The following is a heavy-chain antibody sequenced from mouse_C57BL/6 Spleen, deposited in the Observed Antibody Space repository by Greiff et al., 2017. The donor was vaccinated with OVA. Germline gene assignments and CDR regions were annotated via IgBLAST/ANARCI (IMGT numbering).Heavy chain of an antibody. CDR1: GYAFSSSW. V-gene: IGHV1-82*01. Sequence: VKLVESGPELVKPGASVKISCKASGYAFSSSWMNWVKQRPGKGLEWIGRIYPGDGDTNYNGKFKGKATLTADKSSSTAYMQLSSLTSEDSAVYFCAREVATDWYFDVWGTGTTVTVSS. D-gene: IGHD1-1*01. J-gene: IGHJ1*03. CDR2: IYPGDGDT. CDR3: AREVATDWYFDV.